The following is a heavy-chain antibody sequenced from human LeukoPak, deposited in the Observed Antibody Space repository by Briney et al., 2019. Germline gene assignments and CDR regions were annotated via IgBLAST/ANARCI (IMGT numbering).Heavy chain of an antibody. V-gene: IGHV3-30*18. CDR1: GFTFSSYG. Sequence: AGRSLRLSCAAPGFTFSSYGMHWVRQAPGKGLEWVAVISYDGSNKYYADSVKGRFTISRDNSKNTLYLQMNSLRAEDTVVYYCAKEGHGSSLDYWGQGTLVTVSS. CDR2: ISYDGSNK. D-gene: IGHD6-13*01. J-gene: IGHJ4*02. CDR3: AKEGHGSSLDY.